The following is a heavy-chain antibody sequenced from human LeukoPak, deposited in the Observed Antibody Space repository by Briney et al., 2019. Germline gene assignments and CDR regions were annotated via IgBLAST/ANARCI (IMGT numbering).Heavy chain of an antibody. J-gene: IGHJ6*03. CDR1: GGTFSSYA. Sequence: VASVKVSCKASGGTFSSYAFSWVRQAPGQGLEWMGGIIPIFGTANYAQKFRGRVTITTDESTSTAYMELSSLRSEDTAVYYCARGRRWELLGYYYYYMDVWGKGTTVTVSS. V-gene: IGHV1-69*05. CDR3: ARGRRWELLGYYYYYMDV. D-gene: IGHD1-26*01. CDR2: IIPIFGTA.